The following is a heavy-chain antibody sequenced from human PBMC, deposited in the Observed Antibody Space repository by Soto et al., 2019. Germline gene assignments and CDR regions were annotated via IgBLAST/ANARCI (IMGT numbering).Heavy chain of an antibody. V-gene: IGHV3-74*01. J-gene: IGHJ4*02. CDR1: GFTLSSYW. Sequence: EVQLVEAGGDLVQPGGSLRLSCVASGFTLSSYWMHWVRQAPGKGLVWVSRISSDGSTTNYADSVKGRFTISRDNARNTLFLQMDSLRAEDTALYYCTRVINGRSGLFDDWGQGTLVTVSS. CDR3: TRVINGRSGLFDD. D-gene: IGHD2-8*01. CDR2: ISSDGSTT.